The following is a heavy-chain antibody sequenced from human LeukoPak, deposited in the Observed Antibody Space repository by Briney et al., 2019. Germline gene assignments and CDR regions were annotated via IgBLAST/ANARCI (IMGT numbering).Heavy chain of an antibody. CDR1: GGSISSYY. V-gene: IGHV4-59*01. Sequence: SETLFLTCTVFGGSISSYYWSWLRQPPGKGLDWVGHIYYIGSTNYNPSLKSRVTISVDTSKNQFSLKLSSVTAADTAVYYCATRSITMVRGAMDYYYGMDVWGQGTTVTVSS. D-gene: IGHD3-10*01. CDR3: ATRSITMVRGAMDYYYGMDV. J-gene: IGHJ6*02. CDR2: IYYIGST.